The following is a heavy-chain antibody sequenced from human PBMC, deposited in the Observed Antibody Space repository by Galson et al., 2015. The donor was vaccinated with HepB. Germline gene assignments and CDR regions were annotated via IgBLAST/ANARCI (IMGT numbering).Heavy chain of an antibody. CDR2: INAGNGNT. V-gene: IGHV1-3*01. D-gene: IGHD3-10*01. J-gene: IGHJ6*02. CDR3: ARDHNGSDPPPVGMDV. Sequence: SVKVSCKASGYTFTSYAMHWVRQAPGQRLEWMGWINAGNGNTKYSQKFQGRVTITRDTSASTAYMELSSLRSEDTAVYYCARDHNGSDPPPVGMDVWGQGTTVTVSS. CDR1: GYTFTSYA.